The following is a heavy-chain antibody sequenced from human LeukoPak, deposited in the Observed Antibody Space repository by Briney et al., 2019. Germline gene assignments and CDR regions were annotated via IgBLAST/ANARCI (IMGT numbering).Heavy chain of an antibody. CDR1: GFTFSSYA. J-gene: IGHJ3*02. CDR3: LFQTVVVPATIPRDAFDI. V-gene: IGHV3-23*01. D-gene: IGHD2-2*01. Sequence: PGGSLRLSCAASGFTFSSYAMSWVRQAPGKGLEWVSAISGSGGSTYYADSVKGRFTISRDNSKNTLYLQMNSPRAEDTAVYYPLFQTVVVPATIPRDAFDIWGQGTMVTVSS. CDR2: ISGSGGST.